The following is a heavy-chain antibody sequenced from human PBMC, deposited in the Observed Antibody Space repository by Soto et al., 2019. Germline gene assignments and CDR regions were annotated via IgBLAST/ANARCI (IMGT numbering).Heavy chain of an antibody. V-gene: IGHV3-21*01. Sequence: PGGSLRLSCAASGFTFSSYSMNWVRQAPGKGLEWVSSISSSSSYIYYADSVKGRFTISRDNAKNSLYLQMNSLRAEDTAVYYCARVTRPGSSGTDYWGQGTLVTVSS. CDR2: ISSSSSYI. CDR1: GFTFSSYS. D-gene: IGHD6-19*01. CDR3: ARVTRPGSSGTDY. J-gene: IGHJ4*02.